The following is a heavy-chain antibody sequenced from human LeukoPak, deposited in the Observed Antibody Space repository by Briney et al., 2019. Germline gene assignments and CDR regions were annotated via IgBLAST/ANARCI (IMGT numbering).Heavy chain of an antibody. CDR1: GFTFSSYG. J-gene: IGHJ4*02. CDR2: ISYDGSNK. Sequence: GGSLRLSCAASGFTFSSYGMHWVRQAPGKGLEWVAVISYDGSNKYYADSVKGRFTISRDNSKNTLYLQMNSLRAEDTAVYYCAKAGKDIVVGPFDYWGQGTLVTVSS. V-gene: IGHV3-30*18. D-gene: IGHD2-15*01. CDR3: AKAGKDIVVGPFDY.